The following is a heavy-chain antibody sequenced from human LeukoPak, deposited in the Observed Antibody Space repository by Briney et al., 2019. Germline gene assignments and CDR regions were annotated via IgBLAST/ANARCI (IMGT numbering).Heavy chain of an antibody. D-gene: IGHD1-26*01. CDR2: INHSGST. CDR3: ASHSGSYFLFDY. J-gene: IGHJ4*02. CDR1: GGSFSGYY. Sequence: SETLSLTCAVYGGSFSGYYWSWIRQPPGKGLEWIGEINHSGSTNYNPSLKSRVTISVDTSKNQFSLKLSSVTAADTAVYYCASHSGSYFLFDYWGQGTLVTVSS. V-gene: IGHV4-34*01.